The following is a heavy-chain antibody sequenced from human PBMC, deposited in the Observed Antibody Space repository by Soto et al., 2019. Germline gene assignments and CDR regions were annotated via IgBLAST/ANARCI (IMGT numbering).Heavy chain of an antibody. J-gene: IGHJ4*02. Sequence: QVQLVQSGAEVKKPGSSVKVSCKASGGTFSSYAISWVRQAPGQGLEWMGGIIPIFGTANYAQKFQGRVTISADESTSTAYMEQSSLRSEDTAVYYCAGRNYYGWGSYYNTPFDYWGQGTLGTVSS. CDR2: IIPIFGTA. CDR3: AGRNYYGWGSYYNTPFDY. V-gene: IGHV1-69*12. CDR1: GGTFSSYA. D-gene: IGHD3-10*01.